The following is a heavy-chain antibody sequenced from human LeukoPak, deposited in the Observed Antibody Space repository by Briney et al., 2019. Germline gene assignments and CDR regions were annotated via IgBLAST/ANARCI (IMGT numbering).Heavy chain of an antibody. CDR2: IIPIFGTA. Sequence: AASVTVSCKASGGTFSSYAISWVRQAPGQGLEWMGGIIPIFGTANYAQKFQGRVTITADKSTSTAYMELSSLRSEDTAVYYCARRGVSSTSWFDPWGQGTLVTVSS. CDR1: GGTFSSYA. CDR3: ARRGVSSTSWFDP. J-gene: IGHJ5*02. D-gene: IGHD2-2*01. V-gene: IGHV1-69*06.